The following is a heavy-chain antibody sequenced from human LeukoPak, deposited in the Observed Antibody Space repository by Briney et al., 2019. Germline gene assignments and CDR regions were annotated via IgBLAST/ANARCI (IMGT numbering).Heavy chain of an antibody. V-gene: IGHV3-30*04. D-gene: IGHD6-19*01. CDR2: ISYDGSNK. J-gene: IGHJ4*02. CDR3: ARDNAPYSSGWYGLAYDY. Sequence: GGSLRLSCAASGFIFSSYAMHWVRQAPGKGLEWVAVISYDGSNKYYADSVKGRFTISRDNSKNTLYLQMNSLRAEDTAVYYCARDNAPYSSGWYGLAYDYWGQGTLVTVSS. CDR1: GFIFSSYA.